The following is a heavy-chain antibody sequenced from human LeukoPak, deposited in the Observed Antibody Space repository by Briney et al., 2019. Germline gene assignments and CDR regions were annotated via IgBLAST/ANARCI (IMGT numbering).Heavy chain of an antibody. CDR2: IYSGGST. D-gene: IGHD3-22*01. Sequence: GGSLRLSCAASGFTVSSNYMSWVRQAPGKGLEWVSVIYSGGSTYYADSVKGRFTISRDNSKNTLYLQMNSLRAEDTAVYYCARRGPDSSGWGPHDAFDIWGQGTMVTVSP. V-gene: IGHV3-53*01. CDR1: GFTVSSNY. J-gene: IGHJ3*02. CDR3: ARRGPDSSGWGPHDAFDI.